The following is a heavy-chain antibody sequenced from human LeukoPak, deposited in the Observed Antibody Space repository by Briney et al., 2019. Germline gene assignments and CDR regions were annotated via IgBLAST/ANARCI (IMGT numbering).Heavy chain of an antibody. CDR2: ISSSGLTM. CDR3: ARRTTGDDY. V-gene: IGHV3-48*03. Sequence: GGSLRLSCAASGFXFSNYEINWVRQAPGRGLEWVSYISSSGLTMYYADSVKGRFTISRDNAKNSLYLQMNSLRAEDTAVYYCARRTTGDDYWGQGTLVTVSS. D-gene: IGHD4-17*01. J-gene: IGHJ4*02. CDR1: GFXFSNYE.